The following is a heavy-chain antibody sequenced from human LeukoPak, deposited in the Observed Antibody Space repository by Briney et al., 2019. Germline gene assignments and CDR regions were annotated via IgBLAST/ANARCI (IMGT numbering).Heavy chain of an antibody. Sequence: ASVKVSCKASGYTFTSSDINWVRQAPGQGLEWMGWMNPNSGNTGYAQKFQGRVTMTRNTSISTAYMELSSLRSEDTAVYYCARDRWVATTHYYFDYWGQGTLVTVSS. CDR3: ARDRWVATTHYYFDY. CDR2: MNPNSGNT. CDR1: GYTFTSSD. J-gene: IGHJ4*02. D-gene: IGHD5-24*01. V-gene: IGHV1-8*02.